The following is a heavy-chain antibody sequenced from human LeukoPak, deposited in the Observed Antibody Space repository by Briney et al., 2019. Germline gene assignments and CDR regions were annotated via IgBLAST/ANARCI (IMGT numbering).Heavy chain of an antibody. Sequence: SETLSLTCAVYGGSFSGYYWSWIRQPPGKGLEWIGEINHSGSTNYNPSLKSRVTISVDTSKNQFSLKLSSVTAADTAVYYCARLWSQIDYWGQGTLVTVSS. CDR1: GGSFSGYY. J-gene: IGHJ4*02. CDR2: INHSGST. D-gene: IGHD2-8*02. CDR3: ARLWSQIDY. V-gene: IGHV4-34*01.